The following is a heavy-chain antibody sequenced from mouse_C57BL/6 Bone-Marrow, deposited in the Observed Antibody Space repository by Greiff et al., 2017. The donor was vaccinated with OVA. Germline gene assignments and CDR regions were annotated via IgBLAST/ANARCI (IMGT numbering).Heavy chain of an antibody. CDR2: IWSGGST. D-gene: IGHD1-1*01. CDR1: GFSLTSYG. J-gene: IGHJ1*03. CDR3: ARNPGSSPWYFDV. Sequence: VKLVESGPGLVQPSQSLSITCTVSGFSLTSYGVHWVRQSPGKGLEWLGVIWSGGSTDYNAAFISRLSISKDNSKSQVFFKMNSLQADDTAIYYCARNPGSSPWYFDVWGTGTTVTVSS. V-gene: IGHV2-2*01.